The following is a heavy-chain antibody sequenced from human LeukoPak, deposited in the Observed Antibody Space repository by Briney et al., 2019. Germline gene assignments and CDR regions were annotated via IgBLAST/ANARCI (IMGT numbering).Heavy chain of an antibody. CDR3: ARDFDTSGYYAGH. D-gene: IGHD3-22*01. Sequence: ASVKVSCKASGYTFTDYYVHWVRRAPGQGFEWMGWSNPKSGGTNYAQRFQGRVTMTGDTSISTVYMELRRLRVDDTAVYYCARDFDTSGYYAGHWGQGTLVTVSS. CDR1: GYTFTDYY. V-gene: IGHV1-2*02. CDR2: SNPKSGGT. J-gene: IGHJ4*02.